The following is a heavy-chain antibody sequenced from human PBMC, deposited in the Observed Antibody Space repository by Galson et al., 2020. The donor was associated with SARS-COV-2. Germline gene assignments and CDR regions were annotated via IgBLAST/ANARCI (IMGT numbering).Heavy chain of an antibody. V-gene: IGHV4-39*07. D-gene: IGHD5-12*01. CDR3: ARDWGATNSYYFDY. J-gene: IGHJ4*02. CDR1: GGSISSSSYY. Sequence: SETLSLTCTVSGGSISSSSYYWGWIRQPPGKGLEWIGSIYYSGSTYYNPSLKSRVTISVDTSKNQFSLKLSSVTAADTAVYYCARDWGATNSYYFDYWGQGTLVTVSS. CDR2: IYYSGST.